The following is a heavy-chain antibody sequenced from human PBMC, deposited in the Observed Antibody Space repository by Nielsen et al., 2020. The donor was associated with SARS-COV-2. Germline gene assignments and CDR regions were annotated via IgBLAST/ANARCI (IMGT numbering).Heavy chain of an antibody. J-gene: IGHJ6*02. V-gene: IGHV1-69*13. CDR3: AREGYRSAFGMDV. Sequence: SVKVSCKASGGTLSSDAISWVRQAPGQGLEWMGGIIPTIGTGPYAQKFQGRVTITADESTSTAYIELSSLKSEDTAVYYCAREGYRSAFGMDVWGQGTTVTVSS. CDR1: GGTLSSDA. CDR2: IIPTIGTG. D-gene: IGHD5-12*01.